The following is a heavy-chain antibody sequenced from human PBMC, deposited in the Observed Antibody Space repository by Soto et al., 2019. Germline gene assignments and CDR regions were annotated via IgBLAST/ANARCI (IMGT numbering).Heavy chain of an antibody. CDR2: ISAYDGNT. CDR3: ARAVYSYRWFDP. J-gene: IGHJ5*02. CDR1: GYTFTSYG. Sequence: ASVKVSCKASGYTFTSYGISWVRQTPGQGLEWMGWISAYDGNTNYAQKLQGRVTMTTDTSTSTAYMELRSLRSDDTAVYYCARAVYSYRWFDPWGQGTLVTVSS. D-gene: IGHD2-21*01. V-gene: IGHV1-18*04.